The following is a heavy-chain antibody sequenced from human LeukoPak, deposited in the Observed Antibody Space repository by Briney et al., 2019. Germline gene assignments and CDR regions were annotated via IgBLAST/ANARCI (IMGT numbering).Heavy chain of an antibody. Sequence: PSETLSLTCTVSGVSISSGSYYWSWIRQPAGKGLEWIGRVYSSGSTDYNPSLKSRLSISVDTSKIQFSLRLSSVTVADTAVYYCAREDAVSSDDAFDLWSQGTMVTVS. CDR1: GVSISSGSYY. J-gene: IGHJ3*01. CDR2: VYSSGST. D-gene: IGHD6-19*01. CDR3: AREDAVSSDDAFDL. V-gene: IGHV4-61*02.